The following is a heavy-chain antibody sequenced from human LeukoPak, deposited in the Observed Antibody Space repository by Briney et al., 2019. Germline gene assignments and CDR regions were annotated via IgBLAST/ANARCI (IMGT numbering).Heavy chain of an antibody. D-gene: IGHD2-2*01. CDR2: ISGRGGIT. V-gene: IGHV3-23*01. J-gene: IGHJ4*02. CDR3: AKAAIVVVPAAMGVFDY. CDR1: GFTFSTYS. Sequence: GGSLRLSCAASGFTFSTYSMAWVRQAPRKGLEWVSAISGRGGITYYADSVKGRFTISRDNSNNNLCLQMNSLRADDTAVYYCAKAAIVVVPAAMGVFDYWGQGTLVTVSS.